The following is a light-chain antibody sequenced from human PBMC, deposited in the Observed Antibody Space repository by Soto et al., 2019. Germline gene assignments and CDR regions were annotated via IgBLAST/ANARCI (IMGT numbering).Light chain of an antibody. J-gene: IGKJ5*01. CDR3: HQRSNWPPDT. CDR2: GAS. CDR1: QTIGTY. V-gene: IGKV1-39*01. Sequence: QAPATLGGCVGAGCAQALGESQTIGTYLSWYQQKPGKAPKLLIYGASNLQSGVPSRFSGSGSETDFTLTISSLEPEDFAVYYCHQRSNWPPDTFGQGTRLEI.